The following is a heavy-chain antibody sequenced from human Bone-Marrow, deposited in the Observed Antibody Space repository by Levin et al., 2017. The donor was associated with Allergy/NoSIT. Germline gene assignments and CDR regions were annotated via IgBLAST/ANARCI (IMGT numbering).Heavy chain of an antibody. V-gene: IGHV3-7*03. J-gene: IGHJ5*02. CDR2: IKEDGSEM. Sequence: PGGSLRLSCAASGFIFSSYWMSWVRQAPGKGLEWVAHIKEDGSEMYYVDSVKGRFTISRDNAKNSLYLQMNSLRVEDTAMYYCARVNTYYLSGSYRSWLDPWGQGTLVTVSS. D-gene: IGHD3-10*01. CDR1: GFIFSSYW. CDR3: ARVNTYYLSGSYRSWLDP.